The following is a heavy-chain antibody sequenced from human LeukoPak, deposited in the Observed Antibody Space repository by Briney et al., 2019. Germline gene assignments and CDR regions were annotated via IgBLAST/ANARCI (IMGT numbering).Heavy chain of an antibody. Sequence: PGGSLRLSCAASGFTFSSYWMSWVRQAPGKGLEWVGRIKSKTDGGTTDYAAPVKGRFTISRDDSKNTLYLQMNSLKTEDTAVYYCTTDWYSGSYRYQYYFDYWGQGTLVTVSS. J-gene: IGHJ4*02. CDR3: TTDWYSGSYRYQYYFDY. D-gene: IGHD1-26*01. CDR1: GFTFSSYW. V-gene: IGHV3-15*01. CDR2: IKSKTDGGTT.